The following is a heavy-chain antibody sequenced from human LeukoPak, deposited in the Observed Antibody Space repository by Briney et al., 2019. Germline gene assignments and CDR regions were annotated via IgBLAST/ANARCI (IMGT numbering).Heavy chain of an antibody. Sequence: ASMKVSCKASGGTFSSYAISWVRQAPGQGLEWMGGIIPIFGTANYAQKFQGRVTITTDESTSTAYMELSSLRSEDTAVYYWARSRYCSGGSCDYFDYWGQGTLVTVSS. CDR1: GGTFSSYA. J-gene: IGHJ4*02. CDR2: IIPIFGTA. D-gene: IGHD2-15*01. CDR3: ARSRYCSGGSCDYFDY. V-gene: IGHV1-69*05.